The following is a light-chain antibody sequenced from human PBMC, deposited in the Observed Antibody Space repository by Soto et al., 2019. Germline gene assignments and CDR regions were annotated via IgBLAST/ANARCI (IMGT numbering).Light chain of an antibody. Sequence: DIQMTQSPSTLSASVGDRVTITCRASQSISSWLAWYQQKPGKAPKLLIYDASSLESGVPSRFSGSGSGTEFTLTISSLQPDDFETYYCQQYNSYSWTFGQGTRWIS. V-gene: IGKV1-5*01. CDR2: DAS. CDR1: QSISSW. J-gene: IGKJ1*01. CDR3: QQYNSYSWT.